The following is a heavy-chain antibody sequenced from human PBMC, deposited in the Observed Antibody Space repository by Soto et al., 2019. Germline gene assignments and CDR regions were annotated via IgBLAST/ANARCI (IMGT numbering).Heavy chain of an antibody. CDR3: AKVEVVPAAMEYYFDY. CDR2: ISYDGSNK. D-gene: IGHD2-2*01. Sequence: GGSLRLSCAASGFTFSSYGMHWVRQAPGKGLEWVAVISYDGSNKYYADSVKGRFTISRDNSKNTLYLQMNSLRAEDTAVYYCAKVEVVPAAMEYYFDYWGQGTLVTVSS. V-gene: IGHV3-30*18. CDR1: GFTFSSYG. J-gene: IGHJ4*02.